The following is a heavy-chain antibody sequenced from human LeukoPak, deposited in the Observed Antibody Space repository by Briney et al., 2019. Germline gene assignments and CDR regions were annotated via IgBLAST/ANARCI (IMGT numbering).Heavy chain of an antibody. J-gene: IGHJ4*02. D-gene: IGHD6-6*01. CDR1: GFTFSSYA. Sequence: QTGGSLRLSCAASGFTFSSYAMSWVRQAPGKGLEWVSAISGSGGSTYYADSVKGRFTISRDNSKNTLYLQMNSLRAEDTAVYYCAKVRIKQLGGDYWGQGTLVTVSS. V-gene: IGHV3-23*01. CDR3: AKVRIKQLGGDY. CDR2: ISGSGGST.